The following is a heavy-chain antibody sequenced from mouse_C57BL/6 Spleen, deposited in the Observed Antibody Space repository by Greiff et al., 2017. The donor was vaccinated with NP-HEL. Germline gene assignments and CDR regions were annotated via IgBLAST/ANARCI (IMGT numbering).Heavy chain of an antibody. Sequence: VQLQQPGTELVKPGASVKLSCKASGYTFTSYWMHWVKQRPGQGLEWIGNINPSNGGTNYNEKFKSKATLTVDKSSSTAYMQLSSLTSEDSAVYDCARSHYYGSSYEGFDYWGQGTTLTVSS. V-gene: IGHV1-53*01. D-gene: IGHD1-1*01. CDR1: GYTFTSYW. CDR3: ARSHYYGSSYEGFDY. J-gene: IGHJ2*01. CDR2: INPSNGGT.